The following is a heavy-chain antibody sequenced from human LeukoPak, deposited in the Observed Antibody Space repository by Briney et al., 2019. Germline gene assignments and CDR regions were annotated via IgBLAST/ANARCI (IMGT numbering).Heavy chain of an antibody. D-gene: IGHD1-26*01. J-gene: IGHJ4*02. CDR3: ARAAGRDTTSGLDFDY. Sequence: SETLSLTCAVYGGSFSGYYWSWIRQPAGKGLEWIGRIYSSRSIYNPTLKSRVTMSVDTSKNQFSLKLSSVTAADTAVYYCARAAGRDTTSGLDFDYWGQGILVTVSS. CDR1: GGSFSGYY. V-gene: IGHV4-59*10. CDR2: IYSSRS.